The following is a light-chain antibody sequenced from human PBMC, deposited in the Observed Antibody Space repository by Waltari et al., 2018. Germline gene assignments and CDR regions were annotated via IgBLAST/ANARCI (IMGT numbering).Light chain of an antibody. CDR2: GAV. CDR1: QSLSGTY. V-gene: IGKV3-20*01. CDR3: QQYGDSRPYT. J-gene: IGKJ2*01. Sequence: VLTQSPGTLSLSPGERATLSCRASQSLSGTYLAWYQQKPGQVPRLPIYGAVSRTAGIPDRCRGSGSGTDFTLTIDSLDPEDSAVYYCQQYGDSRPYTFGQGTKVEVK.